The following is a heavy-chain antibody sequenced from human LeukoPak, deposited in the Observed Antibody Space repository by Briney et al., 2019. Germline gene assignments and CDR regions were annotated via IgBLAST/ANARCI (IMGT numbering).Heavy chain of an antibody. CDR1: GFTFSSYG. V-gene: IGHV3-23*01. CDR2: ISGSGGST. Sequence: GGSLRLSCAASGFTFSSYGMHWVRQAPGKGLEWVSAISGSGGSTYYADSVKGRFTISRDNSKNTLYLQMNSLRAEDTAVYYCAKYPDSSGYYYSFDYWGQGTLVTVSS. D-gene: IGHD3-22*01. J-gene: IGHJ4*02. CDR3: AKYPDSSGYYYSFDY.